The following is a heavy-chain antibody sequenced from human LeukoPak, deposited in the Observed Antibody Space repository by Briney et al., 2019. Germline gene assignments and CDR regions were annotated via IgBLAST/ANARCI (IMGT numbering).Heavy chain of an antibody. J-gene: IGHJ4*02. D-gene: IGHD5-12*01. CDR2: MNPNSGNT. CDR1: GYTFTSYD. Sequence: ASVKVSCKASGYTFTSYDINWVRQATGQGLEWMGWMNPNSGNTGYAQKFQGRVTMTRNTSISTAYMELSSLRSEDTAVYHCGGGGMRLRFSLGYWGQGTLVTVSS. CDR3: GGGGMRLRFSLGY. V-gene: IGHV1-8*01.